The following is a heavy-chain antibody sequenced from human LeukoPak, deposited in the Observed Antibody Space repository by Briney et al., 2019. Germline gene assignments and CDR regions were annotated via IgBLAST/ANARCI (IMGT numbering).Heavy chain of an antibody. V-gene: IGHV1-46*01. CDR1: GYTFTNYY. D-gene: IGHD5-12*01. CDR2: INPSGGST. J-gene: IGHJ4*02. Sequence: ASVKVSCKASGYTFTNYYIHWVRQAPGQGLECMGIINPSGGSTSYAQKFQGRVTMTRDMSTSTVYMELSSLRSEDTAVYYCARDGYPHPFDYWGQGTLVTVSS. CDR3: ARDGYPHPFDY.